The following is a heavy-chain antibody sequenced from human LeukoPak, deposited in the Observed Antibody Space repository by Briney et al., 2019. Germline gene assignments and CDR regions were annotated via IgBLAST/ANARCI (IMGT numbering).Heavy chain of an antibody. Sequence: ASVKVSCKASGYTFTSYGISWVRQAPGQGLEWMGWISAYNGNTNYAQRLQGRVTMTTDTSTSTAYMELRSLRSDDTAVYYCAREITQRGAFDTWGQGTMVTVSS. J-gene: IGHJ3*02. D-gene: IGHD1-14*01. CDR1: GYTFTSYG. CDR2: ISAYNGNT. CDR3: AREITQRGAFDT. V-gene: IGHV1-18*01.